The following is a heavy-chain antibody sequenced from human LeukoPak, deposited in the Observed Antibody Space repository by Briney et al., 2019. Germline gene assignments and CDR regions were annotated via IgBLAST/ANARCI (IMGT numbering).Heavy chain of an antibody. V-gene: IGHV1-69*13. D-gene: IGHD6-13*01. Sequence: SVKVSCKASGGTFISYAISWVRQAPGQGLEWMGGIIPIFGTANYAQKFQGRVTITADESTSTAYMELSSLRSEDTAVYYCARDARGAAAADDPLDIWGQGTTVTVSS. J-gene: IGHJ3*02. CDR1: GGTFISYA. CDR3: ARDARGAAAADDPLDI. CDR2: IIPIFGTA.